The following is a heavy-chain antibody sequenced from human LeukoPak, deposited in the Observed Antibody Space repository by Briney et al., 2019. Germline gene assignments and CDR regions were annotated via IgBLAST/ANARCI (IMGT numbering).Heavy chain of an antibody. Sequence: GGSLRLSCAASGFTFSSYAMSWVRQAPGKGLEWVSAISGSGGSTYYADSVKGRFTISRDNAKNSLYLQMNSLRAEDTAVYYCARDRAAVAGNFGYWGQGTLVTVSS. J-gene: IGHJ4*02. D-gene: IGHD6-19*01. CDR2: ISGSGGST. V-gene: IGHV3-23*01. CDR3: ARDRAAVAGNFGY. CDR1: GFTFSSYA.